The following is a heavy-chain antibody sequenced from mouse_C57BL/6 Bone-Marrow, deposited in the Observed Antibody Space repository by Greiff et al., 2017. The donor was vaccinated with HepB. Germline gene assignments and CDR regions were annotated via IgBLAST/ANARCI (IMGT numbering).Heavy chain of an antibody. CDR3: ARNPLTGTGDWYFDV. CDR1: GFSLTSYG. CDR2: IWSGGST. J-gene: IGHJ1*03. V-gene: IGHV2-2*01. Sequence: QVQLKQSGPGLVQPSQSLSITCTVSGFSLTSYGVHWVRQSPGKGLEWLGVIWSGGSTDYNAAFISRLSISKDNSKSQVFFKMNSLQADDTAIYYCARNPLTGTGDWYFDVWGTGTTVTVSS. D-gene: IGHD4-1*01.